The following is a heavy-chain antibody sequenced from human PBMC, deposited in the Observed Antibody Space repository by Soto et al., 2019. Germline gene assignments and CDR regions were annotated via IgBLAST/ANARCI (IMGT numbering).Heavy chain of an antibody. CDR2: TSSVSSYI. CDR3: ARGCRYSSCWYPTPFDY. CDR1: GFTFLRYS. D-gene: IGHD6-13*01. J-gene: IGHJ4*02. Sequence: EVQLVESGGGLVKPGGSLRLSCAASGFTFLRYSLNWFRQAPGKGLEWGSATSSVSSYIYYADSVKGRFPISKDNAKNTLYLQMNSLRAEDTAVYYCARGCRYSSCWYPTPFDYWGQGTLVTVSS. V-gene: IGHV3-21*01.